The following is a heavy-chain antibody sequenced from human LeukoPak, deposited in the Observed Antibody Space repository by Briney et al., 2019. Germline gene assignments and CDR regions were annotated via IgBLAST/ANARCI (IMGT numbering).Heavy chain of an antibody. Sequence: SETLSLTCTASGGSISSYYWSWIRQPPGKGLEWIGYIYYSGSTNYNPSLKSRVTISVDTSKNQFSLKLSSVTAADTAVYYCARTTEGGYTYDYFYYYYMDVWGKGTTVTISS. V-gene: IGHV4-59*01. CDR1: GGSISSYY. CDR3: ARTTEGGYTYDYFYYYYMDV. D-gene: IGHD5-18*01. J-gene: IGHJ6*03. CDR2: IYYSGST.